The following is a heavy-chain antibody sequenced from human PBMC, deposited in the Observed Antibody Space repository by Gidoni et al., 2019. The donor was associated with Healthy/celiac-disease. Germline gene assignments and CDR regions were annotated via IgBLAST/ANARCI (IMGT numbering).Heavy chain of an antibody. V-gene: IGHV4-39*01. Sequence: QLHLQEPGPGLVKPAETRALTCTVPGGSRSTSSYYWGGILQPPGKGLEWIGSIYYSGSTYYNPSLKSRVTISVDTSKTQFSLKLSSVTAADTAVYYCAGYLVGAQSATFDYWGQGTLVTVSS. D-gene: IGHD1-26*01. CDR1: GGSRSTSSYY. J-gene: IGHJ4*02. CDR2: IYYSGST. CDR3: AGYLVGAQSATFDY.